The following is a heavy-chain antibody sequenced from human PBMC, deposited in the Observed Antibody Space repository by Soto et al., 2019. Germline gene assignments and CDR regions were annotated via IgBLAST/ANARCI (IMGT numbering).Heavy chain of an antibody. CDR2: IYYSGST. D-gene: IGHD1-26*01. CDR3: ARAVVGATLDY. CDR1: GGSVSSGSYY. V-gene: IGHV4-61*01. J-gene: IGHJ4*02. Sequence: QVQLQESGPGLVKPSETLSLTCTVSGGSVSSGSYYWSWIRQPPGKGLEWIGYIYYSGSTNYNPSIKSRVTISVDTSKSQFSLKLSSVTAADTAVYYFARAVVGATLDYSGQGTLVTVSS.